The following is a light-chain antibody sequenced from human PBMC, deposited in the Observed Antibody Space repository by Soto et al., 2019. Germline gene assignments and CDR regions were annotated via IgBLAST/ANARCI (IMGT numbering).Light chain of an antibody. CDR2: DAS. CDR1: QSVNNNH. V-gene: IGKV3-20*01. CDR3: QQCGDSPPWT. Sequence: EIVLTQSPGTLSLSPVEIATLSCRASQSVNNNHLAWYQQKPGQAPRLLIYDASSRATGIPDRFSGSGSETDFTLTIRRLEPEDFAVYYCQQCGDSPPWTFGQGTTGDIK. J-gene: IGKJ1*01.